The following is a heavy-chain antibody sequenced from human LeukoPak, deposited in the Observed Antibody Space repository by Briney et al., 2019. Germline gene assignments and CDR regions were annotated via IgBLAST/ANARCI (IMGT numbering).Heavy chain of an antibody. J-gene: IGHJ4*02. Sequence: SVRVSCKASGGTFSSYAISWVRQAPGQGLEWMGRIIPILGIANYAQKFQGRVTITADKSTSTAYMELSSLRSEDTAVYYCARGSVTVTTYVDYWGQGTLVTVSS. CDR2: IIPILGIA. CDR1: GGTFSSYA. V-gene: IGHV1-69*04. D-gene: IGHD4-17*01. CDR3: ARGSVTVTTYVDY.